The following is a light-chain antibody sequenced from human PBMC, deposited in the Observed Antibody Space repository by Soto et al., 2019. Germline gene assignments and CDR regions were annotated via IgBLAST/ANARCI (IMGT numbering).Light chain of an antibody. J-gene: IGKJ2*03. CDR3: QNFNGAPYG. CDR1: QAISNF. Sequence: DIQMTQFPSSLSASVGDRVTITCRASQAISNFVAWYQQKPGKSPTLLISEASTLQSGVPSRFSGRGSGTDFTLTISSLQPEDFATYFRQNFNGAPYGFGQGTKLAVK. CDR2: EAS. V-gene: IGKV1-27*01.